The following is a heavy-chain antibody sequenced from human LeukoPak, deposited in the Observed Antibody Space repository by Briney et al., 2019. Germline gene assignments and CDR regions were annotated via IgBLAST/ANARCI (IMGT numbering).Heavy chain of an antibody. D-gene: IGHD5-12*01. CDR1: GYTFTNYW. J-gene: IGHJ2*01. Sequence: GESLRISCKGSGYTFTNYWIGWVCQMPGKGLEWMGRIDPSDSYTNYSPSFRGHVTISADKSISTAYLQWSTLQASDTAIYYCARRGMGYSGYDGYWYFDLWGRGTLVTVSS. CDR2: IDPSDSYT. V-gene: IGHV5-10-1*01. CDR3: ARRGMGYSGYDGYWYFDL.